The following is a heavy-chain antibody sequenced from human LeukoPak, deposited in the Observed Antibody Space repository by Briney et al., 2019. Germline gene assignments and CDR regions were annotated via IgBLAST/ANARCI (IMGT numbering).Heavy chain of an antibody. J-gene: IGHJ4*02. D-gene: IGHD3-16*01. CDR2: ITATGSRT. V-gene: IGHV3-23*01. Sequence: GGSLRLSCAASGFTFSSYAMSWVRQAPGKGLEWVSGITATGSRTYYADSVKGRFTISRDSSKNTLYLQLNSLRADDTAVYYCATSMGGGNIDYWGQGALVTVSS. CDR3: ATSMGGGNIDY. CDR1: GFTFSSYA.